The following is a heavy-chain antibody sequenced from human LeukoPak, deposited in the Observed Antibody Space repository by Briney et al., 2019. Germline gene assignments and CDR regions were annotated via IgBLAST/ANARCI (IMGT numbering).Heavy chain of an antibody. D-gene: IGHD3-3*01. J-gene: IGHJ4*02. Sequence: GASVKVSCKASGYTFTGYYMHWVRQAPGQGLEWMGWINPNSGGTNYAQKFQGRVTMTRDTSISTAYMELSRLRSDDTAVYYCARDGYDFWSGYYTSTSGGYWGQGTLVTVSS. CDR1: GYTFTGYY. CDR2: INPNSGGT. V-gene: IGHV1-2*02. CDR3: ARDGYDFWSGYYTSTSGGY.